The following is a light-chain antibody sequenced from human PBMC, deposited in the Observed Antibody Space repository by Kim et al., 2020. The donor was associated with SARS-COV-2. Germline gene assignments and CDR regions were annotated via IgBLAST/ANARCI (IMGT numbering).Light chain of an antibody. V-gene: IGKV3-15*01. CDR3: HQYNNWPPFT. J-gene: IGKJ3*01. CDR2: GAS. CDR1: QSVSSN. Sequence: SPGERAPLSCRASQSVSSNLSWYQQKPGQAPRLLIYGASTRATGIPARFSGSGSGTEFTLTISSLQSEDFAVYYCHQYNNWPPFTFGPGTKVDIK.